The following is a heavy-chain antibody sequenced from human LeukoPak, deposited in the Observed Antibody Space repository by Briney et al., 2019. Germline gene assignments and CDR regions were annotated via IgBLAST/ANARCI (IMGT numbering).Heavy chain of an antibody. J-gene: IGHJ4*02. V-gene: IGHV5-51*01. CDR2: IYPGDSDT. CDR3: ARQYDFWSGYHDY. CDR1: GYSSTSYW. D-gene: IGHD3-3*01. Sequence: GESLKISCKGSGYSSTSYWIGWVRQMPGKGLEWMGIIYPGDSDTRYSPSFQGQVTISADKSISTAYLQWSSLKASDTAMYYCARQYDFWSGYHDYWGQGTLVTVSS.